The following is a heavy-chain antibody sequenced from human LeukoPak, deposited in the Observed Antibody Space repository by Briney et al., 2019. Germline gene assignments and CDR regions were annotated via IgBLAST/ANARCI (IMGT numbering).Heavy chain of an antibody. V-gene: IGHV4-4*07. J-gene: IGHJ3*02. D-gene: IGHD3-22*01. Sequence: SDTLSLTCTVSGGSISRHYWRWIRQPAGTGLGWSGRIYTSGSTNYNPSLKSRVTISVDKSKNQFSLKLSSVTAADTAVYYSARERGYYDSSSAFDIWGQGTMVTVSS. CDR1: GGSISRHY. CDR2: IYTSGST. CDR3: ARERGYYDSSSAFDI.